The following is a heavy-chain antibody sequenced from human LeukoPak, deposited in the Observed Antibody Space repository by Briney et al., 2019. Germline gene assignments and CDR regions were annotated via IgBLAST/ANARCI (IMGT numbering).Heavy chain of an antibody. CDR1: GFTVSSNY. Sequence: PGGSLRLSCAASGFTVSSNYMSWVRQAPGKGLEWVSVIYSGGSTYYADSVKGRFTISRDSSKNTLYLQMNSLRAEDTAVYYCARSLWIQLWGYNWFDPWGQGTLVTVSS. D-gene: IGHD5-18*01. CDR3: ARSLWIQLWGYNWFDP. V-gene: IGHV3-53*01. CDR2: IYSGGST. J-gene: IGHJ5*02.